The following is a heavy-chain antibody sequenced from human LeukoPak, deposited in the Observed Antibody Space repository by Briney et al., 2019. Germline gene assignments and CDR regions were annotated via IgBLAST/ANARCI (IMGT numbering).Heavy chain of an antibody. CDR1: GFTFGDYA. CDR3: IRAPRIVGVVYFDY. CDR2: IRSKAYGGTT. V-gene: IGHV3-49*03. D-gene: IGHD1-26*01. J-gene: IGHJ4*02. Sequence: PGGSLRLSCTASGFTFGDYAMSWFRQAPGKGLGWVVFIRSKAYGGTTEYPASVKGRFTISREDSNSFAYLQMTSLKIEDTAVYYCIRAPRIVGVVYFDYWGQGTLVTVSS.